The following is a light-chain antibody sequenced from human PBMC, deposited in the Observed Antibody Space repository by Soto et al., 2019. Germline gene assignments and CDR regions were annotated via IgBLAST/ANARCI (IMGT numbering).Light chain of an antibody. CDR3: QQYGSSPPIT. CDR1: QSVSSSY. V-gene: IGKV3-20*01. CDR2: GAS. Sequence: IVLTHSPGTLSLSPAARATLSCRAIQSVSSSYLAWYQQKPGQAPRLLIYGASSRATGIPDRFSGSGSGTDFTLTISRLGPEDFAVYYCQQYGSSPPITFGQGRRLEIK. J-gene: IGKJ5*01.